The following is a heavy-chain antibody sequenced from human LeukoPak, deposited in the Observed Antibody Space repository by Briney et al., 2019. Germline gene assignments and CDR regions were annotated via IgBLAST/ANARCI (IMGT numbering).Heavy chain of an antibody. V-gene: IGHV4-59*01. Sequence: SETLSLTCTVSGASISSYFWNWVRQPPGKGLEWIGYIYYSGSTNYNPSLKSRVTISVDTSKNQFSLKLSSVTAADTAVYYCARVRAGYFDYWGQGTLVTVSS. CDR3: ARVRAGYFDY. J-gene: IGHJ4*02. CDR2: IYYSGST. D-gene: IGHD6-13*01. CDR1: GASISSYF.